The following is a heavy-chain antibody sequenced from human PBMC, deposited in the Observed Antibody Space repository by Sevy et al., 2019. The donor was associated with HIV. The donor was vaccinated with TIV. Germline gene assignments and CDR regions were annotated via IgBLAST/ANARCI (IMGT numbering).Heavy chain of an antibody. Sequence: ASVKVSCKASGYTFTSYGISWVRQAPGQGLEWMGWISAYNGNTNYAQKLQGRVTMTTDTSTSTAYMELRSLGSDDTAVYYGARDGFIGIVVLVAATSRGAFDIWGQGTMVTVSS. CDR2: ISAYNGNT. CDR1: GYTFTSYG. CDR3: ARDGFIGIVVLVAATSRGAFDI. V-gene: IGHV1-18*04. D-gene: IGHD2-15*01. J-gene: IGHJ3*02.